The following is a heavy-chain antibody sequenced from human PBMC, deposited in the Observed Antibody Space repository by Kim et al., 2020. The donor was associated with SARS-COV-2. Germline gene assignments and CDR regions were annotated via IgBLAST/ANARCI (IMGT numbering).Heavy chain of an antibody. J-gene: IGHJ6*02. CDR3: ARQVTMVQGVIQVRYYYYGMDV. V-gene: IGHV4-39*01. Sequence: SETLSLTCTVSGDSISSSSYYWGWIRQPPGKGLEWIGSIYYSGSTYYNPSLKIRVTISVETSKNQFSLKLSSVTAADTAVYYCARQVTMVQGVIQVRYYYYGMDVWGQGTTVTVSS. D-gene: IGHD3-10*01. CDR2: IYYSGST. CDR1: GDSISSSSYY.